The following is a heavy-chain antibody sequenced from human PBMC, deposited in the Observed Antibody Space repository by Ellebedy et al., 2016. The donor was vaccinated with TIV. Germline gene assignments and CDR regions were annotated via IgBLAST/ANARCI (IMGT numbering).Heavy chain of an antibody. D-gene: IGHD5-24*01. CDR2: IYYSGST. J-gene: IGHJ4*02. CDR1: DGSISSGGYY. Sequence: MPSETLSLTCTVSDGSISSGGYYWSWIRPHPGKGLEWIGYIYYSGSTYYNPSLKSRVIISVDMSKNQFSLKLNSVTAADPAVYYCATALSPAEEIKFAYWGQGTLVTVSS. V-gene: IGHV4-31*03. CDR3: ATALSPAEEIKFAY.